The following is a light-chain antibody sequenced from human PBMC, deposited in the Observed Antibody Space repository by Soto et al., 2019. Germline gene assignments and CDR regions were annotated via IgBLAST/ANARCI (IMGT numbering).Light chain of an antibody. Sequence: EIQVTQSPSSLAASIGDRVTITCRASQSISSYLNWYQQKPGKAPKLLIYAASSLQSGVPSRFSGSGSGTDFTLTISSLQPEDFATYYCQQSYSTLGTFGQGTKVDI. J-gene: IGKJ1*01. CDR3: QQSYSTLGT. V-gene: IGKV1-39*01. CDR2: AAS. CDR1: QSISSY.